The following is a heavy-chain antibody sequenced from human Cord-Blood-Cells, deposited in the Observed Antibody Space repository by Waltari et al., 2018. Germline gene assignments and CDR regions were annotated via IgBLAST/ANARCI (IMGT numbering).Heavy chain of an antibody. CDR1: GGSISSSSYY. CDR2: FYSSGST. J-gene: IGHJ4*02. D-gene: IGHD3-9*01. V-gene: IGHV4-39*01. CDR3: ASPDILTGYYNY. Sequence: QLQLQESGPGLVKPSETLSLTCTVSGGSISSSSYYWGWIRQPPGKGLEWIGCFYSSGSTYYIPSLKSRVTISVDTSKNQFSLKLRSVTAADTAVYYCASPDILTGYYNYWGQGTLVTVSS.